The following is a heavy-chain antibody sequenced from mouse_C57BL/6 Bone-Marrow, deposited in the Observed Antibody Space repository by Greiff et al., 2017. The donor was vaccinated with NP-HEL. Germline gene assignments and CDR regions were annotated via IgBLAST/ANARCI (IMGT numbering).Heavy chain of an antibody. D-gene: IGHD2-5*01. Sequence: VQLQQPGAELVKPGASVKLSCKASGYTFTSYWMQWVKQRPGQGLEWIGEIDPSDSYTNYNQKFKGKATLTVDTSSSTAYMQLSSLTSEDSAVYSCAREGYSNFAYWGQGTLVTVSA. CDR2: IDPSDSYT. CDR1: GYTFTSYW. V-gene: IGHV1-50*01. CDR3: AREGYSNFAY. J-gene: IGHJ3*01.